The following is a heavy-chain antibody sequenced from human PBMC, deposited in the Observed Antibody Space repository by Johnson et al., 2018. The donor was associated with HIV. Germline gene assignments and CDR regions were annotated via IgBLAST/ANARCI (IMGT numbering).Heavy chain of an antibody. CDR1: GFTFSSYG. V-gene: IGHV3-33*06. J-gene: IGHJ3*02. CDR2: IWYDGSNK. CDR3: AKGCQQLADPFDI. Sequence: QVQLVESGGGVVQPGRSLRLSCAASGFTFSSYGMHWVRQAPGKGLEWVAVIWYDGSNKYYADSVKGRFTISRDNSKNSLYLQMSSLRVEDTAVYFCAKGCQQLADPFDIWGQGTMVTVAS. D-gene: IGHD6-13*01.